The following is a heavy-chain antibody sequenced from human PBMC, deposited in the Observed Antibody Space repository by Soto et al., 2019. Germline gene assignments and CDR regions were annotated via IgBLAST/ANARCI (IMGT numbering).Heavy chain of an antibody. D-gene: IGHD2-2*02. CDR3: ASKAAAIKSYYHPYGMHV. CDR2: IIPIFGTA. Sequence: SVKVSCKASGGTFSSYAISWVRQAPGQGLEWMGGIIPIFGTANYAQKFQGRVTITADKSTSTAYMELSSLRSEDTAVYYCASKAAAIKSYYHPYGMHVWGQGTTVTVSS. CDR1: GGTFSSYA. J-gene: IGHJ6*02. V-gene: IGHV1-69*06.